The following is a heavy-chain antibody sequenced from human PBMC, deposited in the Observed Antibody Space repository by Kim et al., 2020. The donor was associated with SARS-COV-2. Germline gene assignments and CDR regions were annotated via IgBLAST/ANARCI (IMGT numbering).Heavy chain of an antibody. CDR1: GFTFSDYS. CDR3: ARDHSIAALVDH. J-gene: IGHJ4*02. D-gene: IGHD6-25*01. V-gene: IGHV3-30*03. CDR2: ISYEGSNT. Sequence: GGSLRLSCAASGFTFSDYSMHWVRQAPGKGLEWVSFISYEGSNTKYTDSVKGRFTISRDNSKNTLYLQMDSLTTEDTAMYYCARDHSIAALVDHWGQGTL.